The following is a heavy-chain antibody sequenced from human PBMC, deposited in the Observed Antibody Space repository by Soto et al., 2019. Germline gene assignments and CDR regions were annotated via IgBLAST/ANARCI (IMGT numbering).Heavy chain of an antibody. CDR3: AHLVVAGITYYFDS. V-gene: IGHV4-31*03. J-gene: IGHJ4*02. CDR1: GVSISSGGDY. CDR2: MHYGGST. Sequence: SETLSLTCTVSGVSISSGGDYWGWIRQHPGKGLDWIGYMHYGGSTYYNPSLMTRPTISMDSSKNHFSLTMTNMDPVDTATYYCAHLVVAGITYYFDSWGQGTLVTVSS. D-gene: IGHD2-15*01.